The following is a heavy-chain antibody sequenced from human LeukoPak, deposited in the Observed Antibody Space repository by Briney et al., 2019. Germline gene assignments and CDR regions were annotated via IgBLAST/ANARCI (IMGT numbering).Heavy chain of an antibody. Sequence: ASVKVSCKASGYTFTSYYMHWVRQAPGQGLEWMGIINPSGGSTSYAQKFQGRVTMTEDTSTDTAYMELSSLRSEDTAVYYCATLESSGSYGSGSDYWGQGTLVTVSS. CDR1: GYTFTSYY. V-gene: IGHV1-46*01. J-gene: IGHJ4*02. CDR3: ATLESSGSYGSGSDY. D-gene: IGHD3-10*01. CDR2: INPSGGST.